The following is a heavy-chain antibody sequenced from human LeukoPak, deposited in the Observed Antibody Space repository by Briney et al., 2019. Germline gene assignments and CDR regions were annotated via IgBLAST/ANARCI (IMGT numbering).Heavy chain of an antibody. CDR1: GFTFSSYA. Sequence: GGSLRLSCAASGFTFSSYAMSWVRQAPGKGLEWVSAISGSGGSTYYADSVKGRFTISRDDSKNTLYLQMNSLRAEDTAVYYCAKAPKSIAAAGTLYYYYYYGMDVWGQGTTVTVSS. CDR2: ISGSGGST. V-gene: IGHV3-23*01. CDR3: AKAPKSIAAAGTLYYYYYYGMDV. D-gene: IGHD6-13*01. J-gene: IGHJ6*02.